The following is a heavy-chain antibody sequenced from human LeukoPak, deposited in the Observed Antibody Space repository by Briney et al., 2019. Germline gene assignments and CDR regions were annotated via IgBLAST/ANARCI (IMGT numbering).Heavy chain of an antibody. CDR2: FRTTPDGGPG. J-gene: IGHJ4*02. V-gene: IGHV3-15*01. CDR1: GFPFSHTC. D-gene: IGHD4-23*01. CDR3: VTPLRCELSNDY. Sequence: GGSQRLSCAASGFPFSHTCMTWVRETPGGGLEGVALFRTTPDGGPGEYDAPVRGRFTISRDVSINTLFLQMNSLKIEDTGVYYCVTPLRCELSNDYWGQGTLVTVSS.